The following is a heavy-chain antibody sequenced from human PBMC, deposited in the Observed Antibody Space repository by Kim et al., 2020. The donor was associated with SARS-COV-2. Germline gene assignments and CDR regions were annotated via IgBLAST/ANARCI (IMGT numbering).Heavy chain of an antibody. D-gene: IGHD1-26*01. CDR1: GGSISSYY. Sequence: SETLSLTCTVSGGSISSYYWSWIRQPPGKGLEWIGYIYYSGSTNYNPSLKSRVTISVDTSKNQFSLKLSSVTAADTAVYYCARHLTGGGIVGARPYYGMDVWGQGTTVTVSS. V-gene: IGHV4-59*08. CDR2: IYYSGST. CDR3: ARHLTGGGIVGARPYYGMDV. J-gene: IGHJ6*02.